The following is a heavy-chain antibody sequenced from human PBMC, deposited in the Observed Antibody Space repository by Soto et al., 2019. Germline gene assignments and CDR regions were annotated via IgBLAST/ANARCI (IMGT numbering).Heavy chain of an antibody. CDR2: INRSGST. CDR3: ARDRGGYDSSGPYFDY. J-gene: IGHJ4*02. Sequence: PSETLSLTCAVYGGSFSGYYWSWIRQPPGKGLEWIGEINRSGSTNYNPSRKSRVTISVDTSKNQFSLKLSSVTAADTAVYYCARDRGGYDSSGPYFDYWGQGTLVTVSS. CDR1: GGSFSGYY. D-gene: IGHD3-22*01. V-gene: IGHV4-34*01.